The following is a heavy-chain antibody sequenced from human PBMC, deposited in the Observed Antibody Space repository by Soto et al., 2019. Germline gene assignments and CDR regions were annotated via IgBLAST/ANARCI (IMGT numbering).Heavy chain of an antibody. D-gene: IGHD4-17*01. J-gene: IGHJ5*02. CDR2: IYYSGST. V-gene: IGHV4-31*03. CDR1: GGSISSGGYY. CDR3: ARDLTDYGDYPGWFDP. Sequence: QVQLQESGPGLVKPSQTLSLTCTVSGGSISSGGYYWSWIRQHPGKGLEWIGYIYYSGSTYYNPSLKSRVTISVDTSKNQCSLKLSSVTAADTAVYYCARDLTDYGDYPGWFDPWGQGTLVTVSS.